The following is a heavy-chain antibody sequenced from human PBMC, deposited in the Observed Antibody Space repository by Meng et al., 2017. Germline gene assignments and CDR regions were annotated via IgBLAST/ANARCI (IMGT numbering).Heavy chain of an antibody. J-gene: IGHJ4*02. D-gene: IGHD6-19*01. CDR2: IYHGGNT. CDR1: GGSISSVDW. Sequence: QVQLQEWRPGLVKLSAPLSLTCVVSGGSISSVDWWSWVRQPPGKGLEWIGEIYHGGNTNYNPSLKSRVTISIDKSKNQFSLKLSSVTAADTAVYYCASWIYSCGWQWGQGTLVTVSS. CDR3: ASWIYSCGWQ. V-gene: IGHV4/OR15-8*02.